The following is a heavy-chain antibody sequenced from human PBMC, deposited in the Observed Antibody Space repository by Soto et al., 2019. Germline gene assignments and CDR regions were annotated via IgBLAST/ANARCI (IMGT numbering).Heavy chain of an antibody. CDR3: ARDLGDYYDSSGYYKYYFDY. J-gene: IGHJ4*02. Sequence: GGSLRLSCAASGFTFSDYYMNWIRQAPGKGLEWVSFISSTGSTIYYADSVKGRFTISRDNAKNSLYLQMNSLSAEDTAVYFCARDLGDYYDSSGYYKYYFDYWGQGTLVTVSS. V-gene: IGHV3-11*01. D-gene: IGHD3-22*01. CDR1: GFTFSDYY. CDR2: ISSTGSTI.